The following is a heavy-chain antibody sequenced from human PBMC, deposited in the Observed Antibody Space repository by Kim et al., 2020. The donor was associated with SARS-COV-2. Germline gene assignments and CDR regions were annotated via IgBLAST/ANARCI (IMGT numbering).Heavy chain of an antibody. D-gene: IGHD6-6*01. J-gene: IGHJ1*01. V-gene: IGHV4-61*02. Sequence: SETLSLTCTVSGGSISSGSYYWSWIRQPAGKGLEWIGRIYTSGSTNYNPSLKSRVTISVDTSKNQFSLKLSSVTAADTAVYYCARSEEYSSTRQGNFQHWGQGTLVTVSS. CDR1: GGSISSGSYY. CDR2: IYTSGST. CDR3: ARSEEYSSTRQGNFQH.